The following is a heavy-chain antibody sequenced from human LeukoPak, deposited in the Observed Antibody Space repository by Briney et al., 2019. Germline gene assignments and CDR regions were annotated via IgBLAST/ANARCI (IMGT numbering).Heavy chain of an antibody. D-gene: IGHD2-2*01. CDR1: GGSISSGGYS. CDR3: ARVYCSSTSCYSGMDV. Sequence: SQTLSLTCAVSGGSISSGGYSWSWIRQPPGKGLEWIGYIYHSGSTYYNPSLKSRVTISVDRSKNQFSLKLSSVTAADTAVYYCARVYCSSTSCYSGMDVWGQGTTVTVSS. CDR2: IYHSGST. V-gene: IGHV4-30-2*01. J-gene: IGHJ6*02.